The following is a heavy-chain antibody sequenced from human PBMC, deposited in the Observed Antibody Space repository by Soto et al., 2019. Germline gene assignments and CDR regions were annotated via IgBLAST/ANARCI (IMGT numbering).Heavy chain of an antibody. CDR3: ARSPPVIRGVISWFDP. D-gene: IGHD3-10*01. Sequence: QVQLVQSGAEVKKPGASVKVSCKASGYTFTGYYMHWVRQAPGQGLAWMGGINPNSGGTNYAQKFQGWVTMTRDTSISTAYMELSRLRSDDTAVYYCARSPPVIRGVISWFDPWGQGTLVTVSS. CDR1: GYTFTGYY. J-gene: IGHJ5*02. V-gene: IGHV1-2*04. CDR2: INPNSGGT.